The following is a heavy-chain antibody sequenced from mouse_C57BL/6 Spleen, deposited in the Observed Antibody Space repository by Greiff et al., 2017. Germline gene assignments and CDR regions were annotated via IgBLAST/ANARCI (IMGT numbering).Heavy chain of an antibody. CDR2: IYPGSGST. J-gene: IGHJ1*03. CDR3: ATTVVAPYWYFDV. V-gene: IGHV1-55*01. CDR1: GCTFTSYW. Sequence: QVQLQQPGAELVKPGASVKMSCKASGCTFTSYWITWVKQRPGQGLAWIGDIYPGSGSTNYNEKFKSKATLTVDTSSSTAYMQLSSLTSEDSAVYYCATTVVAPYWYFDVWGTGTTVTVSS. D-gene: IGHD1-1*01.